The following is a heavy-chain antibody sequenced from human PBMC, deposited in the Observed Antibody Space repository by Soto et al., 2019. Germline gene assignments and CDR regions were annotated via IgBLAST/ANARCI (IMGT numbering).Heavy chain of an antibody. CDR2: IYYSGST. V-gene: IGHV4-59*01. CDR1: GGSISSYY. D-gene: IGHD2-15*01. CDR3: ARDRVVVVAATTRRYYYYMDV. J-gene: IGHJ6*03. Sequence: SETLSLTCTVSGGSISSYYWSWIRQPPGKGLEWIGYIYYSGSTNYNPSLKSRVTISVDTSKNQFSLKLSSVTAADTAVYYCARDRVVVVAATTRRYYYYMDVWGKGTTVTVSS.